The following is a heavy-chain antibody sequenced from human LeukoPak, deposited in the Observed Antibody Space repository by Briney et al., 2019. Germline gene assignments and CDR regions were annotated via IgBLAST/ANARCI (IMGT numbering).Heavy chain of an antibody. V-gene: IGHV3-7*01. CDR1: RFTFSNYW. CDR3: ARDADLGTTITGGFDI. D-gene: IGHD5-24*01. Sequence: PGGSLRLSCAASRFTFSNYWMSWVRQAPGKGLEWVASIKSDGSGKFYVDSVKGQFTISRDNARNSLYLQMNRLRAEDTAVYYCARDADLGTTITGGFDIWGQGTKVTVSS. J-gene: IGHJ3*02. CDR2: IKSDGSGK.